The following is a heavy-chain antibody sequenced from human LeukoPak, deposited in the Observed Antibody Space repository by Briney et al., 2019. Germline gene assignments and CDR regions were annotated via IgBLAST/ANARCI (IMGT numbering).Heavy chain of an antibody. J-gene: IGHJ4*02. Sequence: GASVKVSCKASGYTFTGYYMHWVRQAPGQGLEWMGGIIPIFGTANYAQKFQGRVTITTDESTSTAYMELSSLRSEDTAVYYCAGTIFGVVIFDYWGQGTLVTVSS. D-gene: IGHD3-3*01. CDR1: GYTFTGYY. V-gene: IGHV1-69*05. CDR3: AGTIFGVVIFDY. CDR2: IIPIFGTA.